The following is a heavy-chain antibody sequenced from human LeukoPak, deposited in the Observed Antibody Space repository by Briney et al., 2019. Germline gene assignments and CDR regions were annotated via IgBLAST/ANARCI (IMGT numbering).Heavy chain of an antibody. CDR3: ALYNSSRGCFDP. CDR1: GGSISSSSYY. J-gene: IGHJ5*02. Sequence: SETLSLTCTVSGGSISSSSYYWGWIRRPPGKGLEWIGSIYYTGSTYYNPSLKSRVTISVDTSKNQFSLKLSSVTAADTAVYYCALYNSSRGCFDPWGQGALVTVS. CDR2: IYYTGST. V-gene: IGHV4-39*01. D-gene: IGHD6-13*01.